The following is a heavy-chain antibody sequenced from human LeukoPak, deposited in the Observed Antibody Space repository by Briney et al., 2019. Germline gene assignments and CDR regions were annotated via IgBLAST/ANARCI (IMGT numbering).Heavy chain of an antibody. V-gene: IGHV3-74*01. CDR1: GFTFSDSW. CDR2: INTDGSDT. Sequence: GGSLRLSCAASGFTFSDSWMHWVRQPPGKGLVGVSRINTDGSDTTYADSVKGRFTISRDNAKSTLYLQMHSLGAEDTAVYYCASRRDGYNFRGLDIWGQGTKVTVSS. CDR3: ASRRDGYNFRGLDI. D-gene: IGHD5-24*01. J-gene: IGHJ3*02.